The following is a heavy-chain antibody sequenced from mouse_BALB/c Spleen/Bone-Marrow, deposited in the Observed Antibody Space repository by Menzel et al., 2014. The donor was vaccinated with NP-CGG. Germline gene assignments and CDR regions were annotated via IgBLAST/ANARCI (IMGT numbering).Heavy chain of an antibody. J-gene: IGHJ2*01. V-gene: IGHV5-6-2*01. CDR3: ARRGWDGYFDY. D-gene: IGHD4-1*01. CDR2: INSNGGST. CDR1: GFTFSSYY. Sequence: DVMLVESGGGLVKLGGSLKLSCAASGFTFSSYYMSWVRQTPEKRLELVAAINSNGGSTYYPDTVKGRFTISRDNAKNTLYLQMSSLKSEDTALYYCARRGWDGYFDYWGQGTTLTVSS.